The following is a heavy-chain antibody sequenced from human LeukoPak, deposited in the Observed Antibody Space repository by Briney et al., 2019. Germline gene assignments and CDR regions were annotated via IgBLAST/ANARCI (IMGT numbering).Heavy chain of an antibody. V-gene: IGHV4-39*01. J-gene: IGHJ3*02. CDR2: IYYSGST. D-gene: IGHD6-19*01. CDR1: GGSISSSSYY. CDR3: ARPGAFIAVAGPRGAFDI. Sequence: SETLSLTCTVSGGSISSSSYYWGWIRQPPGKGLEWIGSIYYSGSTYYNPFLKSRVTISVDTSKNQFSLKLSSVTAADTAVYYCARPGAFIAVAGPRGAFDIWGQGTMVTVSS.